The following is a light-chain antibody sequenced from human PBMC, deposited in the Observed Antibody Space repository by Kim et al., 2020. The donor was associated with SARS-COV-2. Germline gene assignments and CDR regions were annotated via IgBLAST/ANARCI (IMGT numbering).Light chain of an antibody. CDR1: HGISNY. J-gene: IGKJ4*01. CDR2: GAS. CDR3: QQYNSYPIT. Sequence: YVGDIVTITCRAIHGISNYLAWFQQKPGKVPKSLIYGASTLQSGVPSRFSGSGSGTDFTLTISSLQPEDIATYYCQQYNSYPITFGGGTKVDIK. V-gene: IGKV1-16*01.